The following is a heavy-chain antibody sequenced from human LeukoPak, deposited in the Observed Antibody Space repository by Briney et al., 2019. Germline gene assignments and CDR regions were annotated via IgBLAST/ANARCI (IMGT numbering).Heavy chain of an antibody. CDR3: AHDGDYGTVPFDY. V-gene: IGHV3-21*01. J-gene: IGHJ4*02. CDR2: ISSSSSYI. D-gene: IGHD4-17*01. CDR1: GFTFSSYS. Sequence: GGSLRLSCAASGFTFSSYSMNWVRQAPGKGLEWVSSISSSSSYIYYADSVKGRFTISRDNAKNSLNLQMNSLRAEDTAVYYCAHDGDYGTVPFDYWGQGTLVTVSS.